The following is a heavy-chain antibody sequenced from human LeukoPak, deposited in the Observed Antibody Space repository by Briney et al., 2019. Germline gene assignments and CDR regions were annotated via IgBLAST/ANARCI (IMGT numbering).Heavy chain of an antibody. D-gene: IGHD5-18*01. CDR1: GVSISSSGFY. Sequence: SETLSLTCSVSGVSISSSGFYWGWIRQPPGKGLEWIGEINHSGSTNYNPSLKSRVTISVDTSKNQFSLKLSSVTAADTAVYYCARGRRGRGYSYGRRDYYFDYWGQGALVTVSS. J-gene: IGHJ4*02. CDR3: ARGRRGRGYSYGRRDYYFDY. CDR2: INHSGST. V-gene: IGHV4-39*07.